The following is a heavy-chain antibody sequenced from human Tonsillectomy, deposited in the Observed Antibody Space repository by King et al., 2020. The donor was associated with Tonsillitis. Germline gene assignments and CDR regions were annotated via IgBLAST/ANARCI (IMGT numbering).Heavy chain of an antibody. J-gene: IGHJ4*02. V-gene: IGHV3-23*04. CDR1: GFTFSSHA. CDR3: AKDRGFGLVLGYYFDY. Sequence: VQLVESGGGLVQPGGSLRLSCAASGFTFSSHAMSWVRQAPGKGLEWVSAISGRGGTTHYADSVKGRFTISRDNSKNTLYLQMNGLRAEDTAVYYCAKDRGFGLVLGYYFDYWGQGALVTVSS. D-gene: IGHD3-10*01. CDR2: ISGRGGTT.